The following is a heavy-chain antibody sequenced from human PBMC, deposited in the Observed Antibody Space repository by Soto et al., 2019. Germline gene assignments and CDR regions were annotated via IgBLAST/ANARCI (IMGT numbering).Heavy chain of an antibody. D-gene: IGHD3-22*01. CDR3: ARGPYYSDSSGYYYLALAY. CDR2: ISAYNGNT. J-gene: IGHJ4*02. V-gene: IGHV1-18*04. CDR1: CYTFTSYG. Sequence: QVQLVQSGAEVKKPGASVKVSCKASCYTFTSYGISWVRQAPGQGLEWMGWISAYNGNTNYAQKLQGRVTMTTDTSTSTAYMELRRLRSDYTAVYYCARGPYYSDSSGYYYLALAYWCQGTLVTVSS.